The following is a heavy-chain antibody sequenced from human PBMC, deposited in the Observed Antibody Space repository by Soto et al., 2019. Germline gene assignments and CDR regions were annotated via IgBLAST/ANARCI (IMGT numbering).Heavy chain of an antibody. CDR3: AKGGRAYCGGDCRYYFDY. D-gene: IGHD2-21*02. J-gene: IGHJ4*02. Sequence: QVQLVESGGGVVQPGRSLRLSCAASRFTFSGYDMHWVRQAPGKGLEWVAVISYDGSNKFYADSVKGRFTISRDNSKNTLYLQMNSLRAEDTAVYYCAKGGRAYCGGDCRYYFDYWGQGTLVTVSS. V-gene: IGHV3-30*18. CDR1: RFTFSGYD. CDR2: ISYDGSNK.